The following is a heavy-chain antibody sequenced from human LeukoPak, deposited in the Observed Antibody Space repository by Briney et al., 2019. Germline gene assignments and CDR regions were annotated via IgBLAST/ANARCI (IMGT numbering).Heavy chain of an antibody. CDR2: ISSSSSYI. J-gene: IGHJ4*02. D-gene: IGHD6-19*01. Sequence: GGSLRLSCAASGSTFSSYSMNWVRQAPGKGLEWVSSISSSSSYIYYADSVKGRFTISRDNAKNSLYLQMNSLRAEDTAVYYCARESPGSSGYDYWGQGTLVTVSS. CDR1: GSTFSSYS. CDR3: ARESPGSSGYDY. V-gene: IGHV3-21*01.